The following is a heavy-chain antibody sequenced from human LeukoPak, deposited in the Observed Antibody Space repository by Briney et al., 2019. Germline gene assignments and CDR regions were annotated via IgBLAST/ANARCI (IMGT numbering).Heavy chain of an antibody. V-gene: IGHV3-23*01. CDR1: GFSFSSNA. D-gene: IGHD3-10*01. J-gene: IGHJ4*02. CDR2: ISHSGGHT. CDR3: VKHQSASGITLEC. Sequence: GGSLRLSCAASGFSFSSNAMSWVRQGPGKGLEWVSVISHSGGHTYQAASVKGRFTISRDNSKNTLNLQMNSLGAEDTAVYYCVKHQSASGITLECWGQGTLVTFSS.